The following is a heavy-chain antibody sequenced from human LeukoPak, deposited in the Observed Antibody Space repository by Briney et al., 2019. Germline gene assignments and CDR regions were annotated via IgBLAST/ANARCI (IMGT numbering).Heavy chain of an antibody. J-gene: IGHJ4*02. Sequence: ASVKVSCKASGYPFTSYYIHWLRQAPGQGLEWMGRINPNSGGTNYAQKFQGRVTMTRDTSISTAYMELSRLRSDDTAVYYCARSPGGTYGDYPYWGQGTLVTVSS. CDR2: INPNSGGT. CDR3: ARSPGGTYGDYPY. CDR1: GYPFTSYY. V-gene: IGHV1-2*06. D-gene: IGHD4-17*01.